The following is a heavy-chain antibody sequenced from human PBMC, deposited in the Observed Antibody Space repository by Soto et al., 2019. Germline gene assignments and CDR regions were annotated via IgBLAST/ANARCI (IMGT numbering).Heavy chain of an antibody. Sequence: EVQLLESGGGLVQPGGSLRLSCAASGFTFSSYAVSWVRQAPGKGLEWVSVISGSGDSTYYADSVKGRFTISRDNSKNTLYLQMNSLRAEDTAVYYCSRRSSGWYFEYWGQGTLVTVSS. D-gene: IGHD6-19*01. CDR2: ISGSGDST. CDR3: SRRSSGWYFEY. J-gene: IGHJ4*02. CDR1: GFTFSSYA. V-gene: IGHV3-23*01.